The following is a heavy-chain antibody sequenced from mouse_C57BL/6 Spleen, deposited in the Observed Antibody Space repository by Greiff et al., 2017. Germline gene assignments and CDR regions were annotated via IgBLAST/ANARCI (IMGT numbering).Heavy chain of an antibody. Sequence: QVQLQQSGAELMKPGASVKLSCQATGYPFPGYWLAWVKPRPGHGLAWIGELLPGSGSTNYNEKFKGKAKFTADTSSNAAYMQLSSLTTEDSAIYYWAREGVLRSYAMDYWGQGTSVTVSS. V-gene: IGHV1-9*01. CDR2: LLPGSGST. CDR1: GYPFPGYW. CDR3: AREGVLRSYAMDY. D-gene: IGHD1-1*01. J-gene: IGHJ4*01.